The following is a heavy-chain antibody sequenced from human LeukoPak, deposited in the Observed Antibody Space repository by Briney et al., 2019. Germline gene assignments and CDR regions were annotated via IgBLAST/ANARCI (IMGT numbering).Heavy chain of an antibody. CDR1: GGSFSGYY. Sequence: SETLSLTCAVYGGSFSGYYWSWIRKSPGKGLEWIGHISGRGSTNYNPSLKSRVTISVDTSKNQFSLKLSSVTAADTALYYCASSRPYYDILTGQSDDAFDIWGQGTVVTISS. D-gene: IGHD3-9*01. CDR3: ASSRPYYDILTGQSDDAFDI. V-gene: IGHV4-59*01. CDR2: ISGRGST. J-gene: IGHJ3*02.